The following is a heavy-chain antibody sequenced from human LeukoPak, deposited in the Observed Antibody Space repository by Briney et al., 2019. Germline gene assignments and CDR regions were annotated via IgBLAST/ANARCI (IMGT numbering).Heavy chain of an antibody. V-gene: IGHV3-11*01. CDR1: GFTFSDYY. CDR2: ISSSGSTI. D-gene: IGHD3-22*01. CDR3: ARAMDSSDFYDAFDI. J-gene: IGHJ3*02. Sequence: PGGSLRLSCAASGFTFSDYYMCWIRQAPGKGLEWVSYISSSGSTIYYADSVKGRFTISRDNAKNSLHLQMNSLRAEDTAVYYCARAMDSSDFYDAFDIWGQGTMVTVSS.